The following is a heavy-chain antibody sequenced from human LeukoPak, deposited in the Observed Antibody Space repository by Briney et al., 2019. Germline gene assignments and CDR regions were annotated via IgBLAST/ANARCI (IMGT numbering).Heavy chain of an antibody. CDR2: INPNDGST. D-gene: IGHD3-22*01. Sequence: ASVKVSCKASGYTFTAYHMHWVRQAPAQGLEWMGIINPNDGSTNYAQRFQGRVTMTRDRSTSTVYMELSSLRSEDTAVYYYARGTQIDSSVYYAGHFDYWGQGTLVTVSS. CDR1: GYTFTAYH. V-gene: IGHV1-46*01. CDR3: ARGTQIDSSVYYAGHFDY. J-gene: IGHJ4*02.